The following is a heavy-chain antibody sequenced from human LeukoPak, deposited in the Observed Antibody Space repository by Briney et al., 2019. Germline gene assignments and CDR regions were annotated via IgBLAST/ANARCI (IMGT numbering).Heavy chain of an antibody. J-gene: IGHJ3*02. Sequence: ASVKVSCKASGYTFTGYYMHWVRQAPGQGLEWMGWINPNSGGTNYAQKFQGRVTMTRDTSISTAYMELSRLRSDDTAVYYCAISIAVAGLDAFDIWGQGTMVTASS. CDR2: INPNSGGT. V-gene: IGHV1-2*02. CDR1: GYTFTGYY. D-gene: IGHD6-19*01. CDR3: AISIAVAGLDAFDI.